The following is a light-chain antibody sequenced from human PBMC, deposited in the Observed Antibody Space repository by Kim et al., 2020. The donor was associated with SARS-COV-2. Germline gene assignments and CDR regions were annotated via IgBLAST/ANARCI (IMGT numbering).Light chain of an antibody. CDR2: SNN. CDR3: ASWDDSLIGPV. CDR1: RSNVGTNT. Sequence: GQRVTISCSGSRSNVGTNTVSWYQQLPGPAPKLLIYSNNQRPSGVPDRFSGSKSDTSASLAISGLQSEDEADYHCASWDDSLIGPVFGGGTQLTVL. V-gene: IGLV1-44*01. J-gene: IGLJ3*02.